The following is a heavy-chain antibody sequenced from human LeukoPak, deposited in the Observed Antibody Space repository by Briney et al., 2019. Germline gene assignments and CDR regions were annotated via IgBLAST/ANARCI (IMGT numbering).Heavy chain of an antibody. V-gene: IGHV3-48*01. CDR3: ARDSVGCGGDCYAFGY. CDR1: GFTFSSYA. CDR2: ISAGGSLN. D-gene: IGHD2-21*02. Sequence: GGSLRLSCAASGFTFSSYAMHWVRQAPRQGLEFMSYISAGGSLNYSADSVRGRFTISSDNADNSLYLQMNTVRAEDKGVYCCARDSVGCGGDCYAFGYWGQGILVTVS. J-gene: IGHJ4*02.